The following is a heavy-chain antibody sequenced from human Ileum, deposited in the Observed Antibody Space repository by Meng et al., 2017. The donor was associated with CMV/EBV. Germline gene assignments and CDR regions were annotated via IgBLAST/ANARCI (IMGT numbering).Heavy chain of an antibody. CDR2: IKPHSGDT. D-gene: IGHD5-12*01. Sequence: QVQRWHSGGQGKKPGASVKVSCKASGYTFTDYYMHWVRQAPGQGLEWMGWIKPHSGDTKYEKKFQGRVTTTSDTSISTVYMELTRLTPDDTAIYYCAREIIMAARAFGYWGQGTLVTVSS. CDR1: GYTFTDYY. CDR3: AREIIMAARAFGY. J-gene: IGHJ4*02. V-gene: IGHV1-2*02.